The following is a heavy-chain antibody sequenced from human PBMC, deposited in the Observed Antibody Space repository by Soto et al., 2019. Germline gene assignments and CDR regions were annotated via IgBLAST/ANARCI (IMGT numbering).Heavy chain of an antibody. V-gene: IGHV5-51*01. J-gene: IGHJ6*02. Sequence: ESLTISLKGCGYSFTGYMIGLVRQMPGKRVEWMGIIYPGDSDTRYSPSFQGQVTISADKSISTAYLQWSSLKASDTAMYYCARELVAVAGTSYYGMDVWGQGTTVTGSS. CDR1: GYSFTGYM. D-gene: IGHD6-19*01. CDR2: IYPGDSDT. CDR3: ARELVAVAGTSYYGMDV.